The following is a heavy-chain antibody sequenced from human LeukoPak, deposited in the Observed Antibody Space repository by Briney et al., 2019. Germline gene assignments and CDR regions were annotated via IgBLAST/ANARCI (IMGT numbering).Heavy chain of an antibody. D-gene: IGHD5-12*01. CDR2: ISSSSSYI. CDR1: GFTFSSYS. Sequence: GGSLRLSCAASGFTFSSYSMNWVRQAPGKGLEWVSSISSSSSYIYYADSVKGRFTISRDNAKKTLYLQMNSLRAEDTAVYYCVRYSGYLGYFDYWGQGTLVTVSS. J-gene: IGHJ4*02. CDR3: VRYSGYLGYFDY. V-gene: IGHV3-21*01.